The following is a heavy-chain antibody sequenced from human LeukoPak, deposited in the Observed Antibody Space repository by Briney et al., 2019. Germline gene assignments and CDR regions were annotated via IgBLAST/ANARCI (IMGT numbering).Heavy chain of an antibody. CDR3: AAIYCGSTSCYAFDH. CDR1: GFTFSSYA. D-gene: IGHD2-2*01. V-gene: IGHV3-23*01. J-gene: IGHJ4*02. Sequence: GGSLRPSCAASGFTFSSYAMSWVRQAPGKGLEWVSGISGSGSTTYYADSVKGRFTISRVNSKNTLYLQMNSLRAEDTAVYYCAAIYCGSTSCYAFDHWGQGTLVTVSS. CDR2: ISGSGSTT.